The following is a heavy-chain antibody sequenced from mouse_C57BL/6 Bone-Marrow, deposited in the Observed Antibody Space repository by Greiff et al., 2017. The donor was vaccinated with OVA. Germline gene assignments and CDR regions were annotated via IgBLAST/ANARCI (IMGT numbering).Heavy chain of an antibody. D-gene: IGHD1-1*01. CDR3: ARHGDYGSFFDY. CDR2: ISSGGSYT. V-gene: IGHV5-6*01. J-gene: IGHJ2*01. CDR1: GFTFSSYG. Sequence: EVMLVESGGDLVKPGGSLKLSCAASGFTFSSYGMSWVRQTPDKRLEWVATISSGGSYTYSPDSVQGRFTISRDNAKNTLYLQMSSLKSEDTAMYYCARHGDYGSFFDYWGQGTTLTVSS.